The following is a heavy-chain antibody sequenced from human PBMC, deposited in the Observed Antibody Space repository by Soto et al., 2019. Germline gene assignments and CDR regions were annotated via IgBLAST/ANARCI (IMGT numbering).Heavy chain of an antibody. CDR3: ARGNLDGSGSYFRGWFDP. D-gene: IGHD3-10*01. J-gene: IGHJ5*02. Sequence: ASVKVSYKASGYTFTSYYISWVRQAPGQGLEWMGWISAYNGNTNYAQKLQGRVTMTTDTSTSTAYMELRSLRSDDTAVYYCARGNLDGSGSYFRGWFDPWGQGTLVTISS. CDR1: GYTFTSYY. CDR2: ISAYNGNT. V-gene: IGHV1-18*01.